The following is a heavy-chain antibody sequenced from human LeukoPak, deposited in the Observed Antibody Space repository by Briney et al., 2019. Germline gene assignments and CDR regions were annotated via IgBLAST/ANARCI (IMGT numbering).Heavy chain of an antibody. D-gene: IGHD6-13*01. V-gene: IGHV1-8*03. CDR3: ARNGILIAAFHPSRAFDI. CDR1: GYTFTSYD. J-gene: IGHJ3*02. CDR2: MNPNSGNT. Sequence: ASVKVSCKASGYTFTSYDINWVRQATGQGLEWMGWMNPNSGNTGYAQKFQGRVTITRNTSISTAYMELSSLRSEGTAVYYCARNGILIAAFHPSRAFDIWGQGTMVTVSS.